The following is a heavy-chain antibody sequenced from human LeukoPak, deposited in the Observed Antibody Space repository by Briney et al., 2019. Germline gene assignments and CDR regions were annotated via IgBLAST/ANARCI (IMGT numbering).Heavy chain of an antibody. CDR2: IKSKIDGVTT. Sequence: PGGSLRLSCAASGFTFSNAWMSWVRQAPGKGLEWVGRIKSKIDGVTTDYAAPVKGRFTISKDDSNNTLYLQMNSLKSEDTAVYYCATDTLPIDYWGQGTLVTVSS. D-gene: IGHD2-2*01. CDR1: GFTFSNAW. CDR3: ATDTLPIDY. J-gene: IGHJ4*02. V-gene: IGHV3-15*01.